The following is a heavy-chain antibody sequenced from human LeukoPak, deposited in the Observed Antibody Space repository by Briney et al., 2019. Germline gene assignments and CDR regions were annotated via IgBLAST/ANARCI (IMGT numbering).Heavy chain of an antibody. CDR2: ISYDGSNK. D-gene: IGHD4-23*01. CDR1: GFTFSSYA. J-gene: IGHJ3*02. CDR3: AREGYGGKSDAFDI. Sequence: GGSLRLSCAASGFTFSSYAMHWVRQAPGKGLEWVAVISYDGSNKYYADSVKGRFTISRDNSKNTLYLQMNSLRAEDTAVYYCAREGYGGKSDAFDIWGQGTMVTVSS. V-gene: IGHV3-30-3*01.